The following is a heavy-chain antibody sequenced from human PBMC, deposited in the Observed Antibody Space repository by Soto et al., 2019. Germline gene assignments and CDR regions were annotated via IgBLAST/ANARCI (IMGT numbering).Heavy chain of an antibody. J-gene: IGHJ4*02. CDR1: GGTFSSYA. D-gene: IGHD3-3*01. Sequence: ASVKVSCKASGGTFSSYAISWVRQAPGQGLEWMGGIIPIFGTANYAQKFQGRVTITADESTSTAYMELSSLRSEDTAVYYCARGPANYDFWSGYSFDYWGQGTLVTV. CDR2: IIPIFGTA. CDR3: ARGPANYDFWSGYSFDY. V-gene: IGHV1-69*13.